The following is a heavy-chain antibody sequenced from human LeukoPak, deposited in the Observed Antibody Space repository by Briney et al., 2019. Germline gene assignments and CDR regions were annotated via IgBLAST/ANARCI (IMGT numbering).Heavy chain of an antibody. CDR2: ISWNSGSI. Sequence: GGSLRLSCAASGFTFSSNSMNWVRQAPGKGLEWVSGISWNSGSIGYADSVKGRFTISRDNAKNSLYLQMNSLRAEDTALYYCAKEEGVGGFDYWGQGTLVTVSS. J-gene: IGHJ4*02. CDR1: GFTFSSNS. D-gene: IGHD3-3*01. CDR3: AKEEGVGGFDY. V-gene: IGHV3-9*01.